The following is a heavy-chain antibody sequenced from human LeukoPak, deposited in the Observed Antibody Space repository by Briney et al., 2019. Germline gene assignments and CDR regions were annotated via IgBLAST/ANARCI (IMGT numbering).Heavy chain of an antibody. CDR1: GGSISSSSYY. CDR3: ARERSSGLAL. CDR2: IYYSGSA. V-gene: IGHV4-39*07. J-gene: IGHJ5*02. D-gene: IGHD6-19*01. Sequence: PSETLSLTCTVSGGSISSSSYYWGWIRQPPGKGLGWIGSIYYSGSANYNPSLKSRVTMSLDTSKKQFSLQMSSVTAADTAIYYCARERSSGLALWGQGALVTVSS.